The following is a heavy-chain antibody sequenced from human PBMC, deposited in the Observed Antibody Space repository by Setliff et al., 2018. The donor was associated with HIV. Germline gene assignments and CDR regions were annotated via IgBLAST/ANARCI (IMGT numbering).Heavy chain of an antibody. V-gene: IGHV1-46*01. CDR2: INPSGGST. CDR1: GYTFTSYY. D-gene: IGHD2-15*01. J-gene: IGHJ6*02. CDR3: ARAGVVVAATSYYYGMDV. Sequence: SVKVSCKASGYTFTSYYMHWVRQAPGQGLEWMGIINPSGGSTSYAQKFQGRVTMTRDTSTSTVYMELSSLRPEDTAVYYCARAGVVVAATSYYYGMDVWGQGTTVTVS.